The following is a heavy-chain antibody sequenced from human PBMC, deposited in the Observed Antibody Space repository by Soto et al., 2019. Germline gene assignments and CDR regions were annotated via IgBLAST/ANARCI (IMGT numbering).Heavy chain of an antibody. V-gene: IGHV1-2*02. CDR2: ISPKSGGE. CDR3: ARCHRGLRCHLDY. Sequence: QLKLVQSGSEVRKPGASVTVSCKASGYTFTDYYIKWVQQALGQGLKYMGWISPKSGGEAHAQKFRGRVTMTRDTSVNSAYLHLSSLTSDDTAVYFCARCHRGLRCHLDYWGQGTLVTVSS. CDR1: GYTFTDYY. J-gene: IGHJ4*02. D-gene: IGHD4-17*01.